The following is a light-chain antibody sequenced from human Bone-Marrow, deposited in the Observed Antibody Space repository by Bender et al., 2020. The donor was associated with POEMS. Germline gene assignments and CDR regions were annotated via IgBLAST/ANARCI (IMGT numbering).Light chain of an antibody. J-gene: IGLJ1*01. V-gene: IGLV2-23*02. CDR1: NSDVGNYNL. CDR2: EVK. Sequence: HSALTQPASVSGSPGQSITISCTGTNSDVGNYNLVSWYRQYPGKAPQLIIYEVKKRPSGTSHRSSGSSCGITASLTIAGHHPEEEADYYCCSFTADRTYVFGAETKVIVL. CDR3: CSFTADRTYV.